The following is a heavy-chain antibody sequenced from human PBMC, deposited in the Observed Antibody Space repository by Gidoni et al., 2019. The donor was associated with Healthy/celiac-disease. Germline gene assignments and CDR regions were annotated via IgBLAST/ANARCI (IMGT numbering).Heavy chain of an antibody. Sequence: GLEWIGEIYHSGSTNYNPSLKSRVTISVDKSKNQFSLKLSSVTAADTAVYYCARGGGGDITGYFDYWGQGTLVTVSS. D-gene: IGHD1-20*01. J-gene: IGHJ4*02. CDR2: IYHSGST. V-gene: IGHV4-4*02. CDR3: ARGGGGDITGYFDY.